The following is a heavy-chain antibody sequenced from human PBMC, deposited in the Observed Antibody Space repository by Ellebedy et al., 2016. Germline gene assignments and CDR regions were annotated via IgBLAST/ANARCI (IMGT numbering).Heavy chain of an antibody. D-gene: IGHD3-3*01. CDR3: ARETDFWSDSSYFHY. CDR1: GGSINSGDYY. CDR2: IYYSGTT. Sequence: SETLSLXXSVSGGSINSGDYYWSWIRQPPGQGLEWLGYIYYSGTTYYNTSLKSRITISVDTSKNQFSLRLSSVTAADTAVYFCARETDFWSDSSYFHYWGQGILVTISS. J-gene: IGHJ4*02. V-gene: IGHV4-30-4*01.